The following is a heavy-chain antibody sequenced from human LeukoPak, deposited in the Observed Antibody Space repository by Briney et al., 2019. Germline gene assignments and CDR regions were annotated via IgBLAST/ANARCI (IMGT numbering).Heavy chain of an antibody. CDR2: IYTSGST. J-gene: IGHJ6*03. D-gene: IGHD5-12*01. Sequence: SETLSLTCTVSGGSISSGSYYWSWIRQPAGKGLEWIGRIYTSGSTNYNPSPKSRVTISVDTSKNQFSLKLSSVTAADTAVYYCAREPPQRGYSGYDLIYYYYYYMDVWGKGTTVTVSS. CDR1: GGSISSGSYY. V-gene: IGHV4-61*02. CDR3: AREPPQRGYSGYDLIYYYYYYMDV.